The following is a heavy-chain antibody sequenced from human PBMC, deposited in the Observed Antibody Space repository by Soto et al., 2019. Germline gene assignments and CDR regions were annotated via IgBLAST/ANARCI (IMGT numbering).Heavy chain of an antibody. V-gene: IGHV1-18*01. CDR2: ISPYNGHT. CDR1: GYTFNNYG. Sequence: QDQLVQSGAEVKKPGSSVQVSCKASGYTFNNYGITWVRQAPGQGLEWMGWISPYNGHTNYAQTLQGRVTMTTDTSTSTAYMELRSRRSDDTAVYYCARHRNFFDYWVQGTLVTVS. J-gene: IGHJ4*02. CDR3: ARHRNFFDY.